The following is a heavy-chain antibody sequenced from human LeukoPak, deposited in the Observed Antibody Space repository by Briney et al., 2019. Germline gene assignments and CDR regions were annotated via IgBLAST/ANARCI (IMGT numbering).Heavy chain of an antibody. CDR2: ISYDGSNK. J-gene: IGHJ4*02. D-gene: IGHD5-24*01. Sequence: GGSLRLSCAASGFTFSSYAMHWVRQAPGKGLEWVAVISYDGSNKYYADSVKGRFTISRDNSKNTLYLQMNSLRAEDTAVYYCARDTVGEMATILVYWGQGTLVPSPQ. CDR1: GFTFSSYA. CDR3: ARDTVGEMATILVY. V-gene: IGHV3-30*01.